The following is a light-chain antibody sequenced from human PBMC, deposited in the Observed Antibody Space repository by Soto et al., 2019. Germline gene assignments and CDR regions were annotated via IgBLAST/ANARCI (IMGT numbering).Light chain of an antibody. CDR1: QSISSW. CDR3: QQYNILST. V-gene: IGKV1-5*01. J-gene: IGKJ1*01. CDR2: DAS. Sequence: DIQMTRSPSTLSASVGDRVSITCRASQSISSWLAWYQQKPGKAPKLLIYDASTLESGVPTRFSGSGSGTEFTLTISSLHPDDFATYYCQQYNILSTFGQGTKVDIK.